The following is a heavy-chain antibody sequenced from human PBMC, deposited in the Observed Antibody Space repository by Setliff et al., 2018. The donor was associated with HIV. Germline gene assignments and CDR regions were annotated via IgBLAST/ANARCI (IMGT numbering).Heavy chain of an antibody. Sequence: GGSLRLSCAASGFTFSTYPMSWVRQAPGKGLEWVSVIYSDGSSYYADSVKGQFTISRDNDNNSLYLQMSGLSAEDTAVYYCARGPTTVTNYYYYYMDVWGKGTTVTVSS. V-gene: IGHV3-66*01. D-gene: IGHD4-17*01. CDR1: GFTFSTYP. CDR3: ARGPTTVTNYYYYYMDV. CDR2: IYSDGSS. J-gene: IGHJ6*03.